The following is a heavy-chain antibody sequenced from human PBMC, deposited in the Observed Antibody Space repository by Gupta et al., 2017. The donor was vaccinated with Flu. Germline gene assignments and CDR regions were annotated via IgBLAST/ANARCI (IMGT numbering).Heavy chain of an antibody. V-gene: IGHV3-48*03. CDR2: ISGTGNSV. D-gene: IGHD3-16*01. Sequence: KGLEWIAFISGTGNSVYYADSVKGRFTISRDAAKNSVYLQMTSLRVEDTAVYYCARGYYEPVGGSYLGEFLDFWGQGTLVTVSS. CDR3: ARGYYEPVGGSYLGEFLDF. J-gene: IGHJ4*02.